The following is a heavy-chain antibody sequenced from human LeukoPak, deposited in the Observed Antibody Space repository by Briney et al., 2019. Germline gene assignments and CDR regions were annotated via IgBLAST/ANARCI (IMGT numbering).Heavy chain of an antibody. V-gene: IGHV3-7*01. CDR1: GFSLSSYS. D-gene: IGHD3-9*01. CDR3: AREYFPHGLLTIVFEN. CDR2: IGYDGSQK. J-gene: IGHJ4*02. Sequence: GGSLRLSCAASGFSLSSYSMSWVRQAPGKGLEWMANIGYDGSQKNYDDSLKGRFTSSRDNAKNSVYLQMNSLRAEDTAVYYCAREYFPHGLLTIVFENRGQRTLVTVSS.